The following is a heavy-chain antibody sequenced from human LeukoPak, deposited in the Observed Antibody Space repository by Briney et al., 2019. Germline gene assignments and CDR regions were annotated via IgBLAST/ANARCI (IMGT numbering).Heavy chain of an antibody. D-gene: IGHD6-13*01. CDR3: ARFIAAPYYFDY. V-gene: IGHV3-11*04. J-gene: IGHJ4*02. CDR1: GFTFSDYY. CDR2: ISSSGSTI. Sequence: PGGSLGLSCAASGFTFSDYYMSWIRQAPGKGLEWVSYISSSGSTIYYADSVKGRFTISRDNAKNSLYLQMNSLRAEDTAVYYCARFIAAPYYFDYWGRGTLVTVSS.